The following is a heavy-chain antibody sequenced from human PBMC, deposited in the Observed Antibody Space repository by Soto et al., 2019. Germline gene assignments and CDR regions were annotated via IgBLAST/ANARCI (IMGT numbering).Heavy chain of an antibody. V-gene: IGHV1-2*04. J-gene: IGHJ6*02. CDR2: INPKSGGT. CDR3: ARGDSTDCSNGVCSFFYNHDMDV. D-gene: IGHD2-8*01. Sequence: ASVKVSCKASGYSFTDYHIHWVRQSPGQGLEWLGRINPKSGGTSTAQKFQGWVTMTTDTSISTASMELTRLTSDDTAIYYCARGDSTDCSNGVCSFFYNHDMDVWGQGTTVTVSS. CDR1: GYSFTDYH.